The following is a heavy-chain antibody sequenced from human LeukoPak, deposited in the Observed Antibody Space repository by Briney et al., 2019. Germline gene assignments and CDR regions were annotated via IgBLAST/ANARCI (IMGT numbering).Heavy chain of an antibody. J-gene: IGHJ6*03. CDR1: GFTFSGSA. V-gene: IGHV3-73*01. Sequence: GGSLRLSCAASGFTFSGSAMHWVRQASGKRLEWIGRIRSKANSYATAYGASVKGRFTISRDDSTNTAYLQMNSLRAEDTAVYYCAKPAGSVAGRYYYYYYMDVWGKGTTVTVSS. CDR3: AKPAGSVAGRYYYYYYMDV. CDR2: IRSKANSYAT. D-gene: IGHD6-19*01.